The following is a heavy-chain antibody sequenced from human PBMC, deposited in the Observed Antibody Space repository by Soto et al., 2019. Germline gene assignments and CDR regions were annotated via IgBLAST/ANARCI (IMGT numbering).Heavy chain of an antibody. Sequence: SETLSLTCAVYGGSFSGYYWSWIRQPPGKGLEWIGEINHSGSTNYNPSLKSRVTISVDTSKNQFSLKLSSVTAADTAVYYWARWDCSSTSCYARVDNWFDPWGQGTLVTVSS. CDR3: ARWDCSSTSCYARVDNWFDP. CDR2: INHSGST. CDR1: GGSFSGYY. J-gene: IGHJ5*02. V-gene: IGHV4-34*01. D-gene: IGHD2-2*01.